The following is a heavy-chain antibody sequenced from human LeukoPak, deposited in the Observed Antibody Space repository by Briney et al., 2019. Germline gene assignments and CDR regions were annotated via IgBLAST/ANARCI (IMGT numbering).Heavy chain of an antibody. CDR2: IRGSGSST. Sequence: QPGGSLRLSCVASALSFTFHAMCCVRQAPGKGLEWVSTIRGSGSSTYYADSVKCRFTISRDNSKKTLYLQMNSQSAEDTAYYYSQRGKGRSSMGKYLYPFDNWGQGTLVTVSS. V-gene: IGHV3-23*01. CDR3: QRGKGRSSMGKYLYPFDN. J-gene: IGHJ4*02. CDR1: ALSFTFHA. D-gene: IGHD3-16*01.